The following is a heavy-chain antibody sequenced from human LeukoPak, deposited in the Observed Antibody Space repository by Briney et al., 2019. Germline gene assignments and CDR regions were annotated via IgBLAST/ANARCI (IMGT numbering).Heavy chain of an antibody. V-gene: IGHV4-61*02. D-gene: IGHD6-13*01. CDR2: IYTSGST. J-gene: IGHJ5*02. Sequence: SQTLSLTCTVSGGSISSGSYYWSWIRQPAGKGLEWIGRIYTSGSTNYNPSLKSRVTISVDTSKNQFSLKLSSVTAADTAVYYCARASSSYKGGWFDPWGQGTLVTVSS. CDR1: GGSISSGSYY. CDR3: ARASSSYKGGWFDP.